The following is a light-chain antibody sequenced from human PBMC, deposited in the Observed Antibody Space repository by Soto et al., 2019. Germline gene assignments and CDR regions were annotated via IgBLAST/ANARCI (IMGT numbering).Light chain of an antibody. CDR3: QSYDSSLSGYV. CDR2: GNT. J-gene: IGLJ1*01. CDR1: SSNIGAAYG. Sequence: QSVLTQPPSVSGAPGQRVIISCTGSSSNIGAAYGVHWYQHLPGTAPKLLIYGNTNRPSGVRDRFSGSKSGTSASLAITGLQAEDEAGYYCQSYDSSLSGYVFGTGTKLTVL. V-gene: IGLV1-40*01.